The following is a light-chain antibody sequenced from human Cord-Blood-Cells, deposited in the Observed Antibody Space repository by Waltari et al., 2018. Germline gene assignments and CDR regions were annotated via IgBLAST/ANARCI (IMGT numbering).Light chain of an antibody. V-gene: IGLV2-14*01. Sequence: QAALTPPASVSGSPGQSNTVSCTGTSSDVGGYNNVSWYQQNPGKAPKPMIYEVSNRPSGFSNRFSGSKSGNTASLTISGLQAEDEADYYCSSYTSSSTWVFGGGTKLTVL. CDR1: SSDVGGYNN. CDR2: EVS. CDR3: SSYTSSSTWV. J-gene: IGLJ3*02.